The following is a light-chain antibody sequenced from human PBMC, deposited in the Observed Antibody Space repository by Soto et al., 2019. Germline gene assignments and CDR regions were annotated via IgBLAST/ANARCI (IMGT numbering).Light chain of an antibody. CDR1: RTVDGNY. CDR2: SAS. Sequence: EVVLTQSPGTLSLSPGERATLSCRASRTVDGNYLAWYHQKPGQAPRLLIHSASTRAPGIPDRFSASGAGTDFTLTISRLEPEDSAVYYCQQYRASPRTFGPGTKVEIK. CDR3: QQYRASPRT. J-gene: IGKJ1*01. V-gene: IGKV3-20*01.